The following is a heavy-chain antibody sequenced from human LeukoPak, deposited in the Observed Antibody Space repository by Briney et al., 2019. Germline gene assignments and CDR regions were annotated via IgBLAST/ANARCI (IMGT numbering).Heavy chain of an antibody. CDR3: AKDHIVVVPAASDY. Sequence: GGSLRLSCAASGFTFSSYAMSWVRQAPGKGLEWVSAISGSGGSTYYADSVKGRFTISRDISKNTLYLQMNSLRAEDTAVYYCAKDHIVVVPAASDYWGQGTLVTVSS. D-gene: IGHD2-2*01. CDR1: GFTFSSYA. CDR2: ISGSGGST. J-gene: IGHJ4*02. V-gene: IGHV3-23*01.